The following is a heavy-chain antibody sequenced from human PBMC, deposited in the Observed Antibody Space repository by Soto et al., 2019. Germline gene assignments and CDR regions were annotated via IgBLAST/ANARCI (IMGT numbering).Heavy chain of an antibody. CDR1: GFTFNSYS. V-gene: IGHV3-21*01. CDR2: ISSSSSYI. Sequence: EVQLVESGGGLVKPGGSLRLSCAASGFTFNSYSMNWVRQAPGKGLEWVSSISSSSSYIYYADSVKGRFTISRDNAKNSLYLQMNSLRAEDTAVYYCARMGGAAAGTAGRYFQHWGQGTLVTVSS. CDR3: ARMGGAAAGTAGRYFQH. D-gene: IGHD6-13*01. J-gene: IGHJ1*01.